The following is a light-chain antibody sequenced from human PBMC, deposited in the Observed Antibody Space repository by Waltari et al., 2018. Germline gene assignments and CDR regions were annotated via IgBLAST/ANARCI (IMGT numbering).Light chain of an antibody. CDR1: KGISNH. V-gene: IGKV1-27*01. J-gene: IGKJ3*01. CDR2: VAS. Sequence: DIQMTQSPSSLSASVGDRVTITCRASKGISNHLAWYQQKPGKVPKLLIYVASTLQSGVPSRFSGSGSGTDFTLTISSLQPEDVATYYCQKYNSAPLTFGPGTKVDLK. CDR3: QKYNSAPLT.